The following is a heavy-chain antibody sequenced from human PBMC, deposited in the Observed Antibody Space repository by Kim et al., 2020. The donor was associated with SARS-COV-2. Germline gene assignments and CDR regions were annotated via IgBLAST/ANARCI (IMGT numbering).Heavy chain of an antibody. CDR1: GGTFSSYA. Sequence: SVKVSCKASGGTFSSYAISWVRQAPGQGLEWMGGIILIYGTANYAQKFQGRVTITADESTSTANMELSSLRSEDTDVYSCAGQVLAATFLHYYYYGIDV. CDR2: IILIYGTA. J-gene: IGHJ6*01. V-gene: IGHV1-69*13. CDR3: AGQVLAATFLHYYYYGIDV. D-gene: IGHD2-15*01.